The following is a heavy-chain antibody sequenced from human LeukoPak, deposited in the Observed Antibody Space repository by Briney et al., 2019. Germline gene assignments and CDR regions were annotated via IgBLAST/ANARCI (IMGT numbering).Heavy chain of an antibody. J-gene: IGHJ4*02. CDR3: ARTGYDSSGYYPGDY. D-gene: IGHD3-22*01. V-gene: IGHV4-34*01. CDR2: ISHSGST. CDR1: GGSFSGYQ. Sequence: SETLSLTCAVYGGSFSGYQWSWIRQPPGKGLEWIGEISHSGSTNYNPSLKSRVTISVDTSKNQFSLKLSSVTAADTAVYYCARTGYDSSGYYPGDYWGQGTLVTVSS.